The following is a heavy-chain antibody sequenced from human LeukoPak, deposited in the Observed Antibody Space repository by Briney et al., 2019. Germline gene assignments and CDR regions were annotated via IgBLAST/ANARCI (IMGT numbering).Heavy chain of an antibody. J-gene: IGHJ4*02. D-gene: IGHD3-16*01. V-gene: IGHV3-74*01. CDR3: ARAGAYRSDY. Sequence: GGSLRLSCAASAFTFSSYGMHWVRQAPGKGLVWVSIINTDTRGTYYADSVKGRFTISRDNAKNTLYLQMNSLTAEDTAVYYCARAGAYRSDYWGQGTLVTVSS. CDR2: INTDTRGT. CDR1: AFTFSSYG.